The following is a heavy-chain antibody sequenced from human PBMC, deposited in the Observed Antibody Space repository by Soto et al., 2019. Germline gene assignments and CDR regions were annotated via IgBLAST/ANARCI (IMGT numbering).Heavy chain of an antibody. D-gene: IGHD5-12*01. J-gene: IGHJ6*02. CDR2: IYSGGST. CDR3: ARDVLYSGYGINYYYGMDV. V-gene: IGHV3-53*01. Sequence: PGGSLRLSCAASGFTVSSNYMSWVRQAPGKGLEWVSVIYSGGSTYYADSVKGRFTISRDNSKNTLYLQMNSLRAEDTAVYYCARDVLYSGYGINYYYGMDVWGQGTTVTVSS. CDR1: GFTVSSNY.